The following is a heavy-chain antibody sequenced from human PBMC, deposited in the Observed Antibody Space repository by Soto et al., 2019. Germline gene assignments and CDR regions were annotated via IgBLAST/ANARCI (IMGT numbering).Heavy chain of an antibody. CDR2: INHSGST. Sequence: SETLSLTCAVYGGSFSGYYWSWIRQPPGKGLEWIGEINHSGSTNYNPSLKSRVTISVDTSKNQFSLKLSSVTAADTAVYYCASEGFLDSSGYYYFDYWGQGTLVTVSS. CDR1: GGSFSGYY. CDR3: ASEGFLDSSGYYYFDY. V-gene: IGHV4-34*01. D-gene: IGHD3-22*01. J-gene: IGHJ4*02.